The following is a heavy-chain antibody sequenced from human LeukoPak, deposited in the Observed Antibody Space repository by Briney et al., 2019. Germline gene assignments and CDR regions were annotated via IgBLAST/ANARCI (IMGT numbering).Heavy chain of an antibody. CDR1: GYTFTSYD. CDR3: ARMRRWLQWFPLDAFDI. J-gene: IGHJ3*02. D-gene: IGHD5-24*01. Sequence: GASVKVSCKASGYTFTSYDINWVRQATGQGLEWMGWMNPNSGNTGYAQKFQGRVTMTRNTSISTAYMELSSLRSEDTAVYYCARMRRWLQWFPLDAFDIWGQGTMVTVSS. CDR2: MNPNSGNT. V-gene: IGHV1-8*01.